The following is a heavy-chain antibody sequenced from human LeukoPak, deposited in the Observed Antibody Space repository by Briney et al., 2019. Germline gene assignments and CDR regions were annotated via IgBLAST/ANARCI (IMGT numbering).Heavy chain of an antibody. Sequence: GGSLRLSCAASGFSFSSYWIHWVRQAPGKGLVWVSRIKTDGSSATYADSVKGRFTISRDNAKNTLYLQMNSLRAEDTAVYYCARGPITMIPPDYWGQGTLVTVSS. CDR1: GFSFSSYW. D-gene: IGHD3-22*01. CDR2: IKTDGSSA. J-gene: IGHJ4*02. CDR3: ARGPITMIPPDY. V-gene: IGHV3-74*01.